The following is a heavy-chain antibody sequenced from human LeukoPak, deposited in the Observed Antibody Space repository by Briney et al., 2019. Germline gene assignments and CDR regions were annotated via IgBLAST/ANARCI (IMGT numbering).Heavy chain of an antibody. CDR3: ARERRGYYYDSSGYFVHKTVRDLDY. V-gene: IGHV1-2*02. CDR1: GYTFTGYY. J-gene: IGHJ4*02. Sequence: ASVKVSCKASGYTFTGYYMHWVRQAPGQGLEWMGWINPNSGGTNYAQKFQGRVTMTRDTSISTAYMELSRLSSDDTAVYYCARERRGYYYDSSGYFVHKTVRDLDYWGQGTLVTVSS. CDR2: INPNSGGT. D-gene: IGHD3-22*01.